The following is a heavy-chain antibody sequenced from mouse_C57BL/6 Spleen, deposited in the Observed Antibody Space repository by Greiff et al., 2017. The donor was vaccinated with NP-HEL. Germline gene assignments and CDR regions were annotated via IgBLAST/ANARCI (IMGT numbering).Heavy chain of an antibody. D-gene: IGHD3-2*02. CDR2: IYPGDGDT. Sequence: QVQLKESGPELVKPGASVKISCKASGYAFSSSWMNWVKQRPGKGLEWIGRIYPGDGDTNYNGKFKGKATLTADKSSSTAYMQLSSLTSEDSAVYFCAPQLRCFDYWGQGTTLTVSS. CDR1: GYAFSSSW. J-gene: IGHJ2*01. V-gene: IGHV1-82*01. CDR3: APQLRCFDY.